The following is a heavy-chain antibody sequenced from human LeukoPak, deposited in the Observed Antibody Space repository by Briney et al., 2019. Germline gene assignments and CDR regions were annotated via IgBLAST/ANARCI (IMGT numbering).Heavy chain of an antibody. CDR2: INHSGST. V-gene: IGHV4-34*01. D-gene: IGHD7-27*01. J-gene: IGHJ5*02. CDR3: ARVPELTGDLTWFDP. CDR1: GGSFSGYY. Sequence: SETLSLTCAVYGGSFSGYYWTWIRQPPGKGLEWIGEINHSGSTNYNPSLKSRVTISVDTSKNQFSLKLSSVTAADTAVYYCARVPELTGDLTWFDPWGQGTLVTVSS.